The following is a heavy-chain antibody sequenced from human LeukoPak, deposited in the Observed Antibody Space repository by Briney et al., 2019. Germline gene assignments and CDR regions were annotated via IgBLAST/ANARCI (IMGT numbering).Heavy chain of an antibody. V-gene: IGHV4-38-2*02. CDR2: IYQSGST. CDR1: GYSISSGYY. J-gene: IGHJ4*02. D-gene: IGHD3-22*01. CDR3: ARDVGRGSGYNFDY. Sequence: SETLSLTCTVSGYSISSGYYWGWIRQPPGKGLEWIGSIYQSGSTYYNPSLKSRVTISVDTSKNQFSLKLSSVTAADTAVYYCARDVGRGSGYNFDYWGQGTLVTVSS.